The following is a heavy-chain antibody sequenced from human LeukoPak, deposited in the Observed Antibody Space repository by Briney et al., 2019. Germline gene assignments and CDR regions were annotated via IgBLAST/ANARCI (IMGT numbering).Heavy chain of an antibody. CDR3: ARDGLAYCGGDCYSGNWFDP. V-gene: IGHV4-59*01. D-gene: IGHD2-21*01. J-gene: IGHJ5*02. CDR2: ISYSGST. Sequence: SETLSLTCTVSGGSISSYYWSWIRQPPGKGLEWIGYISYSGSTNYNPSLKSRVTISVDTSKNQFSLKLNSMTAADTAVYYCARDGLAYCGGDCYSGNWFDPWGQGTLVTVSS. CDR1: GGSISSYY.